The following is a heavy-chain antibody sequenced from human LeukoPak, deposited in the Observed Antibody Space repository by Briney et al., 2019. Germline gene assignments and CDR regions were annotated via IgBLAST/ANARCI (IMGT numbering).Heavy chain of an antibody. CDR3: AMGRIVVANTGAFDI. J-gene: IGHJ3*02. Sequence: GGSLRLSCAASGFTVSSNYMSWVRQAPGKGLEWVSVIYSGGSTYYADSVKGRFTISRDNSKNTLYLQMNSLTDEDTAVYYCAMGRIVVANTGAFDIWGQGTMVPVSS. V-gene: IGHV3-53*01. CDR2: IYSGGST. CDR1: GFTVSSNY. D-gene: IGHD3-22*01.